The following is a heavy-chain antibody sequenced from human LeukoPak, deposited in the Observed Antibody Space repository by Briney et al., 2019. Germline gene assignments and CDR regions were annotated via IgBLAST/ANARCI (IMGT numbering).Heavy chain of an antibody. CDR2: IYTSGST. Sequence: SETLSLTCAVYGGSFSGYYWSWIRQPAGKGLEWIGRIYTSGSTNYNPSLKSRVTISVDTSKNQFSLKLSSVTAADTAVYYCARGLTGNLIDPWGQGTLVTVSS. V-gene: IGHV4-59*10. J-gene: IGHJ5*02. D-gene: IGHD1-20*01. CDR3: ARGLTGNLIDP. CDR1: GGSFSGYY.